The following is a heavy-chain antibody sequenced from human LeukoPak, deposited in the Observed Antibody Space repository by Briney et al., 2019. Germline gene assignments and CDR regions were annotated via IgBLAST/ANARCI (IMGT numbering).Heavy chain of an antibody. CDR1: GFTFSSYS. Sequence: GGSLRLSCAASGFTFSSYSMNWVRQAPGKGLEWVSSISSSSSYIYYADSVKGRFTISRDNAKNSLYLQMNSLRAEDTAVYYCARETPRRGETRDGYRWGQGTLVTVSS. V-gene: IGHV3-21*06. J-gene: IGHJ4*02. D-gene: IGHD5-24*01. CDR3: ARETPRRGETRDGYR. CDR2: ISSSSSYI.